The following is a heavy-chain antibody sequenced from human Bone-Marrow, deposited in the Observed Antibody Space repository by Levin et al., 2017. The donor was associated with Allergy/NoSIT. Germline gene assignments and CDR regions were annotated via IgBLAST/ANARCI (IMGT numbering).Heavy chain of an antibody. CDR2: IIPLSGAT. D-gene: IGHD3-10*01. V-gene: IGHV1-69*13. Sequence: ASVKVSCKTSGDTFNIYGISWVRQAPGHGLEWMGGIIPLSGATSYAQSLQGRVTITADDFTTTVYMQLSSLRSEDTAVYYCARLRSRGSGSPYYFDFWGQGTLVTVS. CDR1: GDTFNIYG. J-gene: IGHJ4*02. CDR3: ARLRSRGSGSPYYFDF.